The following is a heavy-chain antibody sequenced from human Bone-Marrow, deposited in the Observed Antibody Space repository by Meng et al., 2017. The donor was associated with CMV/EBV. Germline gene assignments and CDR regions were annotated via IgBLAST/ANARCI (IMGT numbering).Heavy chain of an antibody. J-gene: IGHJ6*02. D-gene: IGHD3-3*01. CDR1: GFSLSTSGVG. V-gene: IGHV2-5*01. Sequence: SGPTLVKPTQTLTLTCTFSGFSLSTSGVGVGWIRQPPGKALEWLALIYWNDDKRYSPSLKSRLTITKDTSKNQVVLTMTNMDPVDTATYYCAHSRVTIFGVPTSGMAVWGQGHTVNVSS. CDR2: IYWNDDK. CDR3: AHSRVTIFGVPTSGMAV.